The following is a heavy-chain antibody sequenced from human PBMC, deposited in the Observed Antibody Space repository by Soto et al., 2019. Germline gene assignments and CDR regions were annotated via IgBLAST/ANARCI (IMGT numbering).Heavy chain of an antibody. J-gene: IGHJ4*02. V-gene: IGHV3-30*18. CDR2: ISYDGSNK. CDR1: GFTFSSYG. CDR3: AKEGTGMNYGSGSYIPVDQYYFDY. Sequence: PGGSLRLSCAASGFTFSSYGMHWVRQAPGKGLEWVAVISYDGSNKYYADSVKGRFTISRDNSKNTLYLQMNSLRAEDTAVYYCAKEGTGMNYGSGSYIPVDQYYFDYWGQGTLVTVSS. D-gene: IGHD3-10*01.